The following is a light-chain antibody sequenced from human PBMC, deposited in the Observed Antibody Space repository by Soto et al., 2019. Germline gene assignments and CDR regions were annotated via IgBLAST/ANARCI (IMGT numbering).Light chain of an antibody. V-gene: IGLV1-40*01. CDR2: RNT. CDR1: SSNIGAGYD. CDR3: QSYDSSLSGSF. J-gene: IGLJ1*01. Sequence: QPVLTQPPSVSGAPGQRVTISCTGGSSNIGAGYDVHWYQQLPGTAPKLLIYRNTNRPSGVPDRFSGSRSATSASLAITGLQAEDEADYYCQSYDSSLSGSFFGTGTKVTVL.